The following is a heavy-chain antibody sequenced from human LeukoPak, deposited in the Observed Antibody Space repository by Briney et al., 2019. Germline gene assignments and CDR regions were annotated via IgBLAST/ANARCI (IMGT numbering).Heavy chain of an antibody. CDR3: ATGSGFIADCGGDCYYPLGYFDY. D-gene: IGHD2-21*02. V-gene: IGHV3-7*01. CDR1: GFTFSRNW. CDR2: IQEDGGEK. Sequence: QTGRSLSFSCAASGFTFSRNWMIWVHQAPGKRLEWVANIQEDGGEKYYVDSVKGRFVISRDNAKNSVYLQMNSLRVEDTAVYFCATGSGFIADCGGDCYYPLGYFDYWGQGSLVTVSS. J-gene: IGHJ4*02.